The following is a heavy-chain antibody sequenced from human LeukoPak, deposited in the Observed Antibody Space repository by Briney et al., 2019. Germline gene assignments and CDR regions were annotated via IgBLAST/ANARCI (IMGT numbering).Heavy chain of an antibody. V-gene: IGHV3-53*01. Sequence: GGSLRLSFAASGFTVSSNYMSWVRQAPGKGLEWVSVIYSGGSTYYADSVKGRFTISRDNAKNSLYLQMNSLRAEDTALYHCARVGSYYDSSGYYSDYYYMDVWGKGTTVTVSS. CDR3: ARVGSYYDSSGYYSDYYYMDV. CDR1: GFTVSSNY. D-gene: IGHD3-22*01. CDR2: IYSGGST. J-gene: IGHJ6*03.